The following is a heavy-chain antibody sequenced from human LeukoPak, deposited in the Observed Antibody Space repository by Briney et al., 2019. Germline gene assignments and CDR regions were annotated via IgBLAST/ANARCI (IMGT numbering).Heavy chain of an antibody. Sequence: ASVKVSCKASGYTFTSYDINWVRQATGQGLEWMGWMNPNSGNTGYAQKFQGRVTMTRNTSISTAYMELSSLRSEDTAVYYCARIPVVLKKRYLYYYYMDVWGKGTTVTISS. CDR3: ARIPVVLKKRYLYYYYMDV. D-gene: IGHD4-23*01. CDR1: GYTFTSYD. CDR2: MNPNSGNT. J-gene: IGHJ6*03. V-gene: IGHV1-8*01.